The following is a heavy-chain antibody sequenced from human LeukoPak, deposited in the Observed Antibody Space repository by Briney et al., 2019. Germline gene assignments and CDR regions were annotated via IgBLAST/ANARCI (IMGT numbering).Heavy chain of an antibody. J-gene: IGHJ4*02. CDR3: ANEAYGSGSYYTDY. CDR2: IYSGGST. Sequence: GGSLRLSCAASGFTVSSNYMSWVRQAPGKGLEWASVIYSGGSTYYADSVKGRFTISRDNSKNTLYLQMNSLRAEDTAVYYCANEAYGSGSYYTDYWGQGTLVTASS. V-gene: IGHV3-66*01. CDR1: GFTVSSNY. D-gene: IGHD3-10*01.